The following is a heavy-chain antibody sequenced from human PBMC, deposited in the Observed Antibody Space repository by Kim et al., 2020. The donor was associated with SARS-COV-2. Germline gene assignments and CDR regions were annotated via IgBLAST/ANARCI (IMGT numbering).Heavy chain of an antibody. J-gene: IGHJ5*02. CDR3: ARAHNDGVWSGWFGP. CDR2: IDPSDSYT. V-gene: IGHV5-10-1*01. D-gene: IGHD3-3*01. CDR1: GYSFTNYW. Sequence: GESLKISCKGSGYSFTNYWITWVRQMPGKGLEWMGRIDPSDSYTKYNPSFQGHVTLSADKSISTAYLQWSSLKASDTAMYYCARAHNDGVWSGWFGPWGQGTRVTVPS.